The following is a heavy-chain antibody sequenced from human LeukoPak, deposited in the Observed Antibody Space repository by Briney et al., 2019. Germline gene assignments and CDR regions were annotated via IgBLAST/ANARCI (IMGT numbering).Heavy chain of an antibody. D-gene: IGHD3-10*01. CDR1: RGSIISSSYY. Sequence: SETLSLTCTVSRGSIISSSYYWGWIRQPPGKGLEWIGEINHSGSTNYNPSLKSRVTISVDTSKNQFSLKLSSVTAADTAVYYCARERDYYYGSGSYYNVWGKGTTVTVSS. V-gene: IGHV4-39*07. CDR3: ARERDYYYGSGSYYNV. CDR2: INHSGST. J-gene: IGHJ6*04.